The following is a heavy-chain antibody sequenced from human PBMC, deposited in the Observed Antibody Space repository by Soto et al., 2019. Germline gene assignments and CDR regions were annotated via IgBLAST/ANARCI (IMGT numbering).Heavy chain of an antibody. V-gene: IGHV4-61*01. J-gene: IGHJ2*01. CDR3: ARVPLTTYFDL. CDR2: VYNSGST. CDR1: GGSVSGGSYC. Sequence: QVQLQESGPGLVKPSETLSLPCTVSGGSVSGGSYCWSWIRQPPGKGLECIGYVYNSGSTTYNPSLKSRVTISFDTSKNQFSLGLSSVTAAETAVYYCARVPLTTYFDLWGRGTLVTVSS. D-gene: IGHD3-9*01.